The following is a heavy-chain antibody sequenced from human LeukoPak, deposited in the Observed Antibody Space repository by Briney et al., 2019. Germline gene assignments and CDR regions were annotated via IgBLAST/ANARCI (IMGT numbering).Heavy chain of an antibody. CDR3: ARGLSEVGATPYFDY. CDR1: GGSFSGYY. Sequence: SETLSLTCAVYGGSFSGYYWSWIRQPPGKGLEWIGEINHSGSTNYNPSLKSRVTISVDTSKNQFSLKLSSVTAADTAVYYCARGLSEVGATPYFDYWGQGTLVTVSS. V-gene: IGHV4-34*01. D-gene: IGHD1-26*01. CDR2: INHSGST. J-gene: IGHJ4*02.